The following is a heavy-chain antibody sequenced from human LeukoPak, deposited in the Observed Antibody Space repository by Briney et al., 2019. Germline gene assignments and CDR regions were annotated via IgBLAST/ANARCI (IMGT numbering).Heavy chain of an antibody. CDR2: IYTSGST. CDR3: ASQTPPYYYDSSGGFDY. V-gene: IGHV4-61*02. CDR1: GGSISSGSYY. Sequence: KSSETLSLTCTVSGGSISSGSYYWSWIRQPAGKGLEWIGRIYTSGSTNYNPSLKSRVTISVDTSKNQFSLKLSSVTAADTAVYYCASQTPPYYYDSSGGFDYWGQGTLVTVSS. J-gene: IGHJ4*02. D-gene: IGHD3-22*01.